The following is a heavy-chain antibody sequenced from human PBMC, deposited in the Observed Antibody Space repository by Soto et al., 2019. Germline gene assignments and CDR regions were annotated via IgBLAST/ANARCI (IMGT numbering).Heavy chain of an antibody. J-gene: IGHJ6*03. Sequence: GGSLRLSCAASGFTFSSYAMSWVRQAPGKGLEWVSAISGSGGSTYYADSVKGRFTISRDNSKNTLYLQMNSLRAEDTAVYYCAKDRDSVVYYYYMDVWGKGTTVTVSS. D-gene: IGHD3-16*01. CDR1: GFTFSSYA. CDR3: AKDRDSVVYYYYMDV. CDR2: ISGSGGST. V-gene: IGHV3-23*01.